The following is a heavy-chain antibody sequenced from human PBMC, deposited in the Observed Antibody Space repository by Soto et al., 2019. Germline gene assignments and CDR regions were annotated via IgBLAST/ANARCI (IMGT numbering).Heavy chain of an antibody. Sequence: QVQLVESGGGVVQPGRSLRLSCAASGFTFSSYGMHWVRQAPGKGLEWVAVIWYDGSNKYYADSVKGRFTISRDNSKNTLYLQMNSLRAEDTAVYYCARGLVSSSLYYFDYWGQGTLVTVSS. CDR2: IWYDGSNK. CDR3: ARGLVSSSLYYFDY. V-gene: IGHV3-33*01. J-gene: IGHJ4*02. D-gene: IGHD6-13*01. CDR1: GFTFSSYG.